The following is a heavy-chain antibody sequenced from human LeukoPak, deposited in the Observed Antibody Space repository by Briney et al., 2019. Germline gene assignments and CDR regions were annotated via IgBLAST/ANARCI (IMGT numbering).Heavy chain of an antibody. CDR2: INPNSGGT. J-gene: IGHJ4*02. D-gene: IGHD3-22*01. CDR1: GYTFTGYY. CDR3: AREPNYYDSIMVDY. Sequence: ASVKVSXKASGYTFTGYYMHWVRQAPGQGLEWIGRINPNSGGTNYAQKFQGRVTMTRDTSISTAYMELSRLRSDDTAVYYCAREPNYYDSIMVDYWGQGTLVTVSS. V-gene: IGHV1-2*06.